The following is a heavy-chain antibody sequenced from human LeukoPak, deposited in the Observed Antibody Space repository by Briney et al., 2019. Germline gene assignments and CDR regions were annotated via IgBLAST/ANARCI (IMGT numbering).Heavy chain of an antibody. Sequence: GGSLRLSCAASGFTFSNGDMNWVHQAPGKGLEWVSGVSWNGTRTHYADSVKGRFIISRDNSWNSLYMQTNRLRAEDAAVSYCVRGLWGQGTLVTVSS. CDR2: VSWNGTRT. CDR3: VRGL. V-gene: IGHV3-35*01. CDR1: GFTFSNGD. J-gene: IGHJ4*02.